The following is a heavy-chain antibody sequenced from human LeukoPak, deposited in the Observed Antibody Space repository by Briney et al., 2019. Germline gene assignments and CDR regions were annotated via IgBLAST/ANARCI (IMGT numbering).Heavy chain of an antibody. CDR1: GGSISSCY. CDR2: IYYSGST. Sequence: PSETLSLTCTVSGGSISSCYWSWIRQPPGKGLEWIGYIYYSGSTNYKPSLKSRVTISVDTSKNQFSLKLSSVTAADTAVYYCARGGYYGSGNDFRFDPWGQGTLVIVSS. V-gene: IGHV4-59*01. D-gene: IGHD3-10*01. CDR3: ARGGYYGSGNDFRFDP. J-gene: IGHJ5*02.